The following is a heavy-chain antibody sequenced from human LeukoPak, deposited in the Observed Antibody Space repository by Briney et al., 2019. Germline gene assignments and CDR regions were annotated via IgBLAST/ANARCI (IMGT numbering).Heavy chain of an antibody. V-gene: IGHV4-34*01. CDR1: GGSFSGYY. CDR2: INHSGST. Sequence: SETLSLTCADYGGSFSGYYWSWIRQPPGKGLEWIGEINHSGSTNYNPSLKSRVTISVDTSKNQFSLKLSSVTAADTAVYYCARGSGYSYVDAFDIWGQGTMVTVSS. J-gene: IGHJ3*02. D-gene: IGHD5-18*01. CDR3: ARGSGYSYVDAFDI.